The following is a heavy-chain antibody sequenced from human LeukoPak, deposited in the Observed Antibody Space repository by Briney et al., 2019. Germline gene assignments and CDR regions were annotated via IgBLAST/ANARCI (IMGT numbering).Heavy chain of an antibody. V-gene: IGHV1-2*02. D-gene: IGHD1/OR15-1a*01. CDR2: INTTSGRT. CDR3: AREFRTTTWSYDAFDL. Sequence: ASVKVSCKASGYTFTDYYLHWVRQAPGQGLECVGWINTTSGRTNYAQKFHDRVTLARDTSNNTSYMELTRLTSDDTAVYFCAREFRTTTWSYDAFDLWGQGTMVTVSS. J-gene: IGHJ3*01. CDR1: GYTFTDYY.